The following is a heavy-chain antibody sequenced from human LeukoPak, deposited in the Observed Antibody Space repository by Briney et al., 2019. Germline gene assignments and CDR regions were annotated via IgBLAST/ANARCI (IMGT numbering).Heavy chain of an antibody. Sequence: ESLKTSCKGSGYSFASSWIGRVRQIPGKGVEWMGSIYPYDSDTRYSPSFEGQITISVDKSISTAYLQWSSLKASDTAVYYCARHGHCTNGVCYSNYYYHMDVWGKGTTVTVSS. J-gene: IGHJ6*03. V-gene: IGHV5-51*01. D-gene: IGHD2-8*01. CDR3: ARHGHCTNGVCYSNYYYHMDV. CDR2: IYPYDSDT. CDR1: GYSFASSW.